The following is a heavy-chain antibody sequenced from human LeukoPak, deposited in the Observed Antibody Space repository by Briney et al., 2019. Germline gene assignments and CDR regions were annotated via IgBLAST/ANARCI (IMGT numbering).Heavy chain of an antibody. CDR2: ISSSGRTI. J-gene: IGHJ3*02. CDR1: GFTFSSYE. V-gene: IGHV3-48*03. Sequence: GGSLRLSCAASGFTFSSYEMNWVRQAPGKGLEWVSYISSSGRTIYYADSVKGRFTISRDNAKNSLYLQMNSLRAEDTAVYYCARDALSYYYGSGSLQNDAFDIWGQGTMVTVSS. CDR3: ARDALSYYYGSGSLQNDAFDI. D-gene: IGHD3-10*01.